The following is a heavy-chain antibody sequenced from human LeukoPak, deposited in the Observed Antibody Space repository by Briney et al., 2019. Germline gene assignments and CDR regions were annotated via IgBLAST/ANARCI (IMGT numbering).Heavy chain of an antibody. D-gene: IGHD3-10*01. J-gene: IGHJ4*02. Sequence: GSLRLSCAASGFTFSSYSMNWVRQAPGKGLEWVSSISSSSSYIYYADSVKGRFTISRDNSKNTLYLQMNSLRAEDTAVYYCANSPTYYYGSGSYYPSPLWGQGTLVTVSS. CDR3: ANSPTYYYGSGSYYPSPL. CDR1: GFTFSSYS. V-gene: IGHV3-21*04. CDR2: ISSSSSYI.